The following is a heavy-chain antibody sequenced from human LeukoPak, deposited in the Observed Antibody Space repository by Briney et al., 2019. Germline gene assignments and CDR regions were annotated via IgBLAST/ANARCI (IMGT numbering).Heavy chain of an antibody. Sequence: SETLSLTCTVSGGSISSYYWSWIRQPPGKGLEWIGYIYYSGSTNYNPSLKSRVTISVDTSKNQFSLKLSSVTAADTAVYYCARGPRGDSSGYLNYWGQGTLVTVSS. V-gene: IGHV4-59*12. CDR3: ARGPRGDSSGYLNY. J-gene: IGHJ4*02. CDR1: GGSISSYY. D-gene: IGHD3-22*01. CDR2: IYYSGST.